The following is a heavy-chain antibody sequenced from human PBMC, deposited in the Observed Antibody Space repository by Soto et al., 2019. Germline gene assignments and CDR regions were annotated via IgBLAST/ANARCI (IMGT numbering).Heavy chain of an antibody. V-gene: IGHV1-46*01. J-gene: IGHJ6*02. D-gene: IGHD1-26*01. CDR2: INPSGGST. CDR1: GYTFTIYY. CDR3: ARSYSSYGMDV. Sequence: ASLKVSCKASGYTFTIYYMHWVRQAPGQGLEWMGIINPSGGSTSYAQKFQGRVTMTRDTSTSTVYMELSSLRSEDTAVYYCARSYSSYGMDVWGQGTTVTVS.